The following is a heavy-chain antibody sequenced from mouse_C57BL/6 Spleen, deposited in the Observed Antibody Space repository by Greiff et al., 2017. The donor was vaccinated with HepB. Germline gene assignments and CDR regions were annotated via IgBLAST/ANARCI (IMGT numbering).Heavy chain of an antibody. J-gene: IGHJ1*03. D-gene: IGHD1-1*01. Sequence: QVQLKQSGPGLVQPSQSLSITCTVSGFSLTSYGVHWVRQSPGKGLEWLGVIWSGGSTDYNAAFISRLSISKDNSKSQVFFKMNSLQADDTAIYYCARMDGSSLPWYFDVWGTGTTVTVSS. CDR3: ARMDGSSLPWYFDV. V-gene: IGHV2-2*01. CDR2: IWSGGST. CDR1: GFSLTSYG.